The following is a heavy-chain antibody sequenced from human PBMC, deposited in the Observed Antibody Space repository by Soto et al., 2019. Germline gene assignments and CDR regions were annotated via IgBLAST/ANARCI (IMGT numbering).Heavy chain of an antibody. CDR2: ISYSGNT. CDR3: ARDDFSNRPPYYYYFMDV. CDR1: GGSINTYY. J-gene: IGHJ6*03. Sequence: QVQRQESGPGLVKPSETLSLTCTVSGGSINTYYWSWIRQPPGKGLEWIGYISYSGNTNYNPSLKSRVTISVDTSKNQFSLKLTSVTAADTAVYYCARDDFSNRPPYYYYFMDVWGKGTTVTVSS. D-gene: IGHD4-4*01. V-gene: IGHV4-59*01.